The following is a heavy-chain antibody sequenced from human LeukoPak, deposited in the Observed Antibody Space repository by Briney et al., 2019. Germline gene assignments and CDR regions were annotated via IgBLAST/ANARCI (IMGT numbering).Heavy chain of an antibody. CDR3: AKVRASSGWYGGFDY. CDR1: GFTFSSYG. J-gene: IGHJ4*02. V-gene: IGHV3-23*01. D-gene: IGHD6-19*01. Sequence: PGGSLRLSCVVSGFTFSSYGMSWVRQAPGKGLEWVSGISGSGDSTYYGDSVKGRFAISRDHSKNTLYLQMNSLRAEDTAVYYCAKVRASSGWYGGFDYWGQGTLVTVSS. CDR2: ISGSGDST.